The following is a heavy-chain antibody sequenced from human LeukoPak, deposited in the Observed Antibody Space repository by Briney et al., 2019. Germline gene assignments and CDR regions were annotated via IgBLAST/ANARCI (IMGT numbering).Heavy chain of an antibody. J-gene: IGHJ4*02. V-gene: IGHV4-34*01. D-gene: IGHD3-3*01. CDR2: INHSGST. Sequence: KPSETLSLTCAVYGGSFSGYYWSWIRQPPGKGLEWIGEINHSGSTNYNPSLKSRVTISVDTSKNQFSLKLSSVTAADTAVYYCARGPTEYYDFWSGYSADYWGQGTLVTVSS. CDR1: GGSFSGYY. CDR3: ARGPTEYYDFWSGYSADY.